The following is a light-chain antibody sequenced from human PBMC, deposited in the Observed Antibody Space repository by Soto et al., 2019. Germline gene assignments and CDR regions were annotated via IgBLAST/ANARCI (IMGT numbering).Light chain of an antibody. CDR1: SSNIGSNT. Sequence: QSVLTQPPSASGTPGQRVTISCSGSSSNIGSNTVNWYQQLPGTAPKLLIYSNNQRPSGVPDRFSGSKSGTSASLAISGLQSDDEADYDCAAWADSLNGWVFGGGTKLTVL. CDR3: AAWADSLNGWV. J-gene: IGLJ3*02. CDR2: SNN. V-gene: IGLV1-44*01.